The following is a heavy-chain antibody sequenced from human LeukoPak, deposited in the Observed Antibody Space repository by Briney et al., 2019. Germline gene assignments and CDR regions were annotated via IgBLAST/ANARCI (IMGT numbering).Heavy chain of an antibody. J-gene: IGHJ4*02. D-gene: IGHD6-13*01. CDR3: ARESTSWSFEY. CDR1: GYTFSRYG. V-gene: IGHV1-18*01. CDR2: ISVYNGDT. Sequence: ASVQVSFKASGYTFSRYGINWVRQAPGQGLEWMGWISVYNGDTDYSQGLQGRITMTADTSTSTAFMELTSLRSDDTAVYFCARESTSWSFEYWGQGTLVTVS.